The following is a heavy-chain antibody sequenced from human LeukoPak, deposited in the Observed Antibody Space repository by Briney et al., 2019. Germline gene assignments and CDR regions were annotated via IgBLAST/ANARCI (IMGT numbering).Heavy chain of an antibody. Sequence: KPSETLSLTCTVSGGSISSSSYYWGWIRQPPGKGLEWIGSIYYSGSTYYNPSLKSRVTISVDTSENQFSLKLSSVTAADAAVYYCARQPLTGREAFDIWGQGTMVTVSS. V-gene: IGHV4-39*01. CDR1: GGSISSSSYY. CDR3: ARQPLTGREAFDI. CDR2: IYYSGST. J-gene: IGHJ3*02. D-gene: IGHD3-16*01.